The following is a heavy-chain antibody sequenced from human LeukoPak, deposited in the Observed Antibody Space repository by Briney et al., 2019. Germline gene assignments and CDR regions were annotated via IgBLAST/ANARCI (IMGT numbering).Heavy chain of an antibody. CDR1: GFTFSSYG. V-gene: IGHV3-30*02. D-gene: IGHD3-3*01. J-gene: IGHJ4*02. CDR2: IRYDGSNK. Sequence: GGSLRLSCAASGFTFSSYGMHWVRQAPGKGLEWVAFIRYDGSNKYYADSVKGRFTISRDNSKNTLYLQMNSLRAEDTSVYYCARDLAYDFWSGYYQGTGAYFDYWGQGTLVTVSS. CDR3: ARDLAYDFWSGYYQGTGAYFDY.